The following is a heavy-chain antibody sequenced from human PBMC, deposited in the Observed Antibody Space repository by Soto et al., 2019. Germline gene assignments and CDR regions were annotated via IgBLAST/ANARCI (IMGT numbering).Heavy chain of an antibody. J-gene: IGHJ5*02. CDR1: GFTFSRYA. D-gene: IGHD3-3*01. Sequence: EVQLLESGGGLVQPGGSLRLSCAASGFTFSRYAMSWVRQAPGKGLEWVSAISGSGGSTYYADSVKGRFTISRDNSKNTLYLQMNSLRAQDTAVYFCAKAPRITIFGLVMSQTQDWFDPWGHGTLVTVSS. V-gene: IGHV3-23*01. CDR2: ISGSGGST. CDR3: AKAPRITIFGLVMSQTQDWFDP.